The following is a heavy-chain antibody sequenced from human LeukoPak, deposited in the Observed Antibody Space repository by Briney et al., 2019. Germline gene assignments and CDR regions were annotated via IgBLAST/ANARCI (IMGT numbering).Heavy chain of an antibody. CDR3: AKVHMVRGVHPD. V-gene: IGHV3-23*01. CDR1: GFTFSSYA. J-gene: IGHJ4*02. CDR2: ISGSGGST. Sequence: PGGSLRLSCAASGFTFSSYAMSWVRQAPGKGLEWVSAISGSGGSTYYADSVKGRFTISRDNSKNTLYLQMNSLRVEDTAIYYCAKVHMVRGVHPDWGQGTLVTVSS. D-gene: IGHD3-10*01.